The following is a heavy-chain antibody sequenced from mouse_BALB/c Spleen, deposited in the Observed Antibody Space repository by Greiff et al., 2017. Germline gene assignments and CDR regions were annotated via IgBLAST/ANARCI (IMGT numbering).Heavy chain of an antibody. CDR2: IYPGDGDT. Sequence: VQLQQSGPELVKPGASVKMSCKASGYTFTDYVISWVKQRTGQGLEWLGQIYPGDGDTNYNGKFKGKATLTADKSSSTAYMQLSSLTSEDSAVYFCARNYRYDGSYAMDYWGQGTSVTVSS. D-gene: IGHD2-14*01. V-gene: IGHV1-80*01. CDR3: ARNYRYDGSYAMDY. CDR1: GYTFTDYV. J-gene: IGHJ4*01.